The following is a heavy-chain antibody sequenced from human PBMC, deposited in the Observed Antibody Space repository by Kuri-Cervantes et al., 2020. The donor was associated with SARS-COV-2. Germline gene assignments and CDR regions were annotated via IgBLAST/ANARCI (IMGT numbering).Heavy chain of an antibody. CDR3: ARGSGILWFEELSRGWFDP. D-gene: IGHD3-10*01. CDR1: GGSFSGYY. J-gene: IGHJ5*02. Sequence: SETLSLTCAVYGGSFSGYYWSWIRQPPGKGLEWIGEINHSGSTNYNPSLKSRVTISVDTSKDQFSLKLSSVTAADTAVYYCARGSGILWFEELSRGWFDPWGQGTLVTVSS. CDR2: INHSGST. V-gene: IGHV4-34*01.